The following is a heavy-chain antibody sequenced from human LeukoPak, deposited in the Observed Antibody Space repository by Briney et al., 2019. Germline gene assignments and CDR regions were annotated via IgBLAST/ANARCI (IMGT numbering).Heavy chain of an antibody. Sequence: SGTLSLTCAVSGGSISSSNWWTWVRQPPGKGLEWIGYIYYSGSTNYNPSLKSRVTISVDTSKNQFSLKLSSVTAADTAVYYCAREFPTTYYYDSSGLPSSAFDIWGQGTMVTVSS. D-gene: IGHD3-22*01. CDR2: IYYSGST. J-gene: IGHJ3*02. CDR1: GGSISSSNW. CDR3: AREFPTTYYYDSSGLPSSAFDI. V-gene: IGHV4-4*02.